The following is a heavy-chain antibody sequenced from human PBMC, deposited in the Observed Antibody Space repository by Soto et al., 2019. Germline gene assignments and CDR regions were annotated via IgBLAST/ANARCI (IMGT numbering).Heavy chain of an antibody. Sequence: GGSLRLSCAASGFTFSSYGMHWVRQAPGKGLEWVAVISYDGSNKYYADSVKGRFTISRDNSKNTLYLQMNSLRAEDTAVYYCAKDSLLRYCSGGSCHSGAFDIWGPGTMVTV. CDR2: ISYDGSNK. CDR1: GFTFSSYG. V-gene: IGHV3-30*18. D-gene: IGHD2-15*01. J-gene: IGHJ3*02. CDR3: AKDSLLRYCSGGSCHSGAFDI.